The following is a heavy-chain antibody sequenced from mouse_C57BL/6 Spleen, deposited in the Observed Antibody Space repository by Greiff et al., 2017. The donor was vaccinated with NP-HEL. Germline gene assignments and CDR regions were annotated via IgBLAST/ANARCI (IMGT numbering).Heavy chain of an antibody. V-gene: IGHV1-64*01. Sequence: VQLQQPGAELVKPGASVTLSCKASGYTFTSYWMHWVKQRPGQGLEWIGLIHPNSGSTNYNEKFKSKATLTGDKSSSTAYMQVSSLTSEDSAVYYGAREGGDGYYDARDYWGQGTSVTVSS. D-gene: IGHD2-3*01. CDR3: AREGGDGYYDARDY. CDR1: GYTFTSYW. J-gene: IGHJ4*01. CDR2: IHPNSGST.